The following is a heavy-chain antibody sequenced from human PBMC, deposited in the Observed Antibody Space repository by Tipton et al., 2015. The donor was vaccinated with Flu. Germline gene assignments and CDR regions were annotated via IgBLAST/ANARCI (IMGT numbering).Heavy chain of an antibody. CDR1: GGFFSSYY. V-gene: IGHV4-59*01. J-gene: IGHJ4*02. CDR2: IYHNQNT. D-gene: IGHD6-19*01. CDR3: ARVIVQGWSDY. Sequence: TLSLTCTVSGGFFSSYYWNWIRQPPGKGLEWIGYIYHNQNTKYNPSLKSRVTISVDASMSQFTLQLTSVTTTDTAVYYCARVIVQGWSDYWGQGTQVTVSS.